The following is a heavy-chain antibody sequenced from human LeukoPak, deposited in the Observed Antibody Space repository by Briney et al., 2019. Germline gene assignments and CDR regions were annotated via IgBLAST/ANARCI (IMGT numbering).Heavy chain of an antibody. D-gene: IGHD3-10*01. CDR1: GFTFSSYW. CDR3: AKRLAYGSGTTHDDY. V-gene: IGHV3-30*18. Sequence: GGSLRLSCAASGFTFSSYWMHWVRQAPGKGLEWVAVISYDGSNKYYADSVKGRFTISRDNSKNTLYLQMNSLRAEDTAVYYCAKRLAYGSGTTHDDYWGQGTLVTVSS. J-gene: IGHJ4*02. CDR2: ISYDGSNK.